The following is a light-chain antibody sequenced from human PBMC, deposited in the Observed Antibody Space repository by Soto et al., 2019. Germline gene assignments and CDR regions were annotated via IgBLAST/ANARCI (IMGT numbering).Light chain of an antibody. Sequence: EMVVTQSPATLSVSPGERATLSCRASQDVSSNLAWYQQKPGQAPSLLIYGASTRATGTPARFSGSGSGTEFTLTISSLQSEDYEVYFCQQYIRWPLTFGGGTKVDI. CDR1: QDVSSN. J-gene: IGKJ4*01. CDR3: QQYIRWPLT. V-gene: IGKV3-15*01. CDR2: GAS.